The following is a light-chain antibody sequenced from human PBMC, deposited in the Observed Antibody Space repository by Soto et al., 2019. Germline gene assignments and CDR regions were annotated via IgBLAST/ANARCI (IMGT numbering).Light chain of an antibody. CDR3: QQYNNWPTWT. CDR1: QSVGSN. V-gene: IGKV3-15*01. CDR2: GAS. J-gene: IGKJ1*01. Sequence: EIVMTQSPATLSVSPGERVPLSCRARQSVGSNLAWYQQKPGQAPRLLIYGASTRATGIPARFSGSGSETEFTLTISSLQAEDSAVYFCQQYNNWPTWTFGQGTKVDIK.